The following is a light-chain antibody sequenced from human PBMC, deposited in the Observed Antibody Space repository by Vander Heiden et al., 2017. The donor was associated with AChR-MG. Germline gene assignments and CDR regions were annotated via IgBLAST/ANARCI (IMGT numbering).Light chain of an antibody. Sequence: QSALTQPASVPGSPGQAITISCTGTSSDVGGYNYVSWYQQHPGKAPKLMIYDVSKRPSGVSNRFSGSKSGNTASLTISGLQAEDEADYYCSSYTSSSTLVVFGTGTKVTVL. J-gene: IGLJ1*01. V-gene: IGLV2-14*01. CDR2: DVS. CDR1: SSDVGGYNY. CDR3: SSYTSSSTLVV.